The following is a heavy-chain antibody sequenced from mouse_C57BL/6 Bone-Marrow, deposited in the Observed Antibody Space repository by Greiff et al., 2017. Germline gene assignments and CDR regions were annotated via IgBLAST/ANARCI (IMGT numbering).Heavy chain of an antibody. D-gene: IGHD2-4*01. CDR3: AREYYDYLYYYAMDY. CDR2: IHPNSGST. V-gene: IGHV1-64*01. CDR1: GYTFTSYW. J-gene: IGHJ4*01. Sequence: QVQLKQPGAELVKPGASVKLSCKASGYTFTSYWMHWVKQRPGQGLEWIGMIHPNSGSTNYNEKFKSKATLTVDKSSSTAYMQLSSLTSEDSAVYYCAREYYDYLYYYAMDYWGQGTSVTVSS.